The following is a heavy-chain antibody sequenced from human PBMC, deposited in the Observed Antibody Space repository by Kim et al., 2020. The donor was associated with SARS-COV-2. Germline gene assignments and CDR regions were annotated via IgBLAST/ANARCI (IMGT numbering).Heavy chain of an antibody. D-gene: IGHD6-19*01. J-gene: IGHJ4*02. CDR1: GFTFSSYG. Sequence: GGSLRLSCAASGFTFSSYGMHWVRQAPGKGLEWVAVIWYDGSNKYYADSVKGRFTISRDNSKNTLYLQMNSLRAEDTAVYYCARAEGIAVAPPRYWGQGTLVTVSS. V-gene: IGHV3-33*01. CDR3: ARAEGIAVAPPRY. CDR2: IWYDGSNK.